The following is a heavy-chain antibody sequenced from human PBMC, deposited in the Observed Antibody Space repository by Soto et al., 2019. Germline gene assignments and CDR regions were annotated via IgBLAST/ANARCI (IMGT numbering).Heavy chain of an antibody. CDR1: GGSGRSDGYY. D-gene: IGHD5-12*01. V-gene: IGHV4-61*08. CDR3: AREIPTDGYNCGSGLMGV. CDR2: ISNSGNT. J-gene: IGHJ6*02. Sequence: SQTLSLTCTVSGGSGRSDGYYWSWIRQPPGKGLEWIGFISNSGNTKFNPSLKSRVTISLDTSKNQFSLRLTSVTAADTAVYYCAREIPTDGYNCGSGLMGVWGQGTSVTVSS.